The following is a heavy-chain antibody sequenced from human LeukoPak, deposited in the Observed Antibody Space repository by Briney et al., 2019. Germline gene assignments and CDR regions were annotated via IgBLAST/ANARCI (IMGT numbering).Heavy chain of an antibody. CDR2: IYPGDSDT. CDR1: KKTFSSLW. CDR3: ARERSSQGYFDF. Sequence: GESLKISCKGSKKTFSSLWIGWVRQMPGKGLEWMGIIYPGDSDTRYSPSFQGQVTISADKSISTAYLQWSSLKASDTAMYYCARERSSQGYFDFWGQGTLVTVSS. V-gene: IGHV5-51*01. J-gene: IGHJ4*02. D-gene: IGHD6-6*01.